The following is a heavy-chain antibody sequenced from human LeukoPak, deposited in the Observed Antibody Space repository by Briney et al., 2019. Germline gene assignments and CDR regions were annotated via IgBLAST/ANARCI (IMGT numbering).Heavy chain of an antibody. CDR1: GGSISSGSYY. Sequence: TLSLSCTVSGGSISSGSYYWSWIRQPAGKGLEWIGRIYTSGSTNYNPSLKSRVTISVDTSKNQFSLKLSSVTAADTAVYYCASDLPVLGRYYDSSGYYDYYDYMDVWGKGTTVTVSS. V-gene: IGHV4-61*02. CDR3: ASDLPVLGRYYDSSGYYDYYDYMDV. D-gene: IGHD3-22*01. CDR2: IYTSGST. J-gene: IGHJ6*03.